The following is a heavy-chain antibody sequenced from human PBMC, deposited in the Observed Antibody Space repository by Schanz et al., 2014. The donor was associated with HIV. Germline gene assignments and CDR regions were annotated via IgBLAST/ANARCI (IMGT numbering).Heavy chain of an antibody. J-gene: IGHJ4*02. Sequence: EVQLLESGGGLEQPGGSLRLSCAASGFNFNNYAMTWVRQAPGKGLEWVSSISESGGRTYYADSVNGRFTISRDNSKNTLYLQMTTLRIDDTAVYYCAKPEYDSRGNSQSHFDYWDQGTLVTVSS. CDR3: AKPEYDSRGNSQSHFDY. CDR2: ISESGGRT. D-gene: IGHD3-22*01. V-gene: IGHV3-23*01. CDR1: GFNFNNYA.